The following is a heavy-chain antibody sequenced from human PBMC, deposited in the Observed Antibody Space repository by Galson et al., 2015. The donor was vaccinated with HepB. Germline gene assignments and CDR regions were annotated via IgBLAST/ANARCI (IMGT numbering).Heavy chain of an antibody. J-gene: IGHJ3*02. V-gene: IGHV3-53*01. CDR1: GFTVSSDY. Sequence: SLRLSCAASGFTVSSDYMSWVRQAPGKGLEWVSVIYSNSSTYYAASAKRGYTISSNNTKNSMYPLKINMRAEKAAVYCVSRGLVVPDDAFDIWGQGTMVTVSS. D-gene: IGHD3-22*01. CDR3: SRGLVVPDDAFDI. CDR2: IYSNSST.